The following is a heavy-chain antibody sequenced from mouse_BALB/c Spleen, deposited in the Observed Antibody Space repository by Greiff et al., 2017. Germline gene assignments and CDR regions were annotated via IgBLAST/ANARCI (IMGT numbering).Heavy chain of an antibody. J-gene: IGHJ3*01. CDR2: IYPGDGNT. Sequence: QVQLKESGPELVKPGASVKISCKASGYAFSSSWMNWVKQRPGQGLEWIGRIYPGDGNTNYNGKFKGKATLTADKSSSTAYMQLSSLTSVDSAVYFCARGDGNYWFAYWGQGTLVTVSA. V-gene: IGHV1-82*01. CDR1: GYAFSSSW. D-gene: IGHD2-1*01. CDR3: ARGDGNYWFAY.